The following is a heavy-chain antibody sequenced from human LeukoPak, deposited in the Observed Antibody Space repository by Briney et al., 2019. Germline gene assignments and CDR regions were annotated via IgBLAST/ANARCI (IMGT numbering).Heavy chain of an antibody. CDR1: GFTFSSYG. Sequence: PGGSLRLSCAASGFTFSSYGMSWVRQAPGKGLEWVSAISGSGGSTYYADSVKGRFTISRDNSKNTLYLQMNSLRAEDTAVYYCAKMGYCSSTSCYEGDYWGQGTLVTVSS. J-gene: IGHJ4*02. D-gene: IGHD2-2*01. CDR2: ISGSGGST. CDR3: AKMGYCSSTSCYEGDY. V-gene: IGHV3-23*01.